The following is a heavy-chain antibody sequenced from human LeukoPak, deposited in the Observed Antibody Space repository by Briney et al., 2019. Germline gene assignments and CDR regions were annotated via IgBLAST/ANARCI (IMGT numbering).Heavy chain of an antibody. J-gene: IGHJ4*02. Sequence: GESLRISCKGSGYTLANYWIGWVRQMPGKGLEWMGTIDPSDSYTNYSPSFQGHVTISADKSISTAYLQWSSLKASDTAMYYCARTHYYYDTSGYCYPFDYWGQGTLVTVSS. CDR1: GYTLANYW. CDR2: IDPSDSYT. V-gene: IGHV5-10-1*01. D-gene: IGHD3-22*01. CDR3: ARTHYYYDTSGYCYPFDY.